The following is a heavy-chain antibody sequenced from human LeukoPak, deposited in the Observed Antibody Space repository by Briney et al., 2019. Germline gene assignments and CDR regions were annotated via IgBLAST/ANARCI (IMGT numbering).Heavy chain of an antibody. Sequence: GRSLRLSCAASGFSFSIYGMHWVRQAPGKGLEWVAVISYDGSNKYYADSVKGRFTISRDDSMNTVYLQMNSLRTEDTAVYYCAKDHGYTSSWLFNWFDPWGQGTLVTVPS. J-gene: IGHJ5*02. CDR1: GFSFSIYG. D-gene: IGHD6-13*01. CDR2: ISYDGSNK. CDR3: AKDHGYTSSWLFNWFDP. V-gene: IGHV3-30*18.